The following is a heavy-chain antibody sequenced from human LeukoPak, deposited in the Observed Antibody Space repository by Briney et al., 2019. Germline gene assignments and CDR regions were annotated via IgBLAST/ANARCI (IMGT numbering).Heavy chain of an antibody. D-gene: IGHD3/OR15-3a*01. CDR3: ARDLDYYATDQ. V-gene: IGHV3-7*01. CDR2: MGKDGSGI. J-gene: IGHJ5*02. Sequence: PGGSLRLSCAASGFSLTREGMSWVRHAPGQGRDWGAKMGKDGSGIHYVDSVKGRFTISRDNAKNSLYLQTNSLRADNTAVYFCARDLDYYATDQCGQGTLVTVSS. CDR1: GFSLTREG.